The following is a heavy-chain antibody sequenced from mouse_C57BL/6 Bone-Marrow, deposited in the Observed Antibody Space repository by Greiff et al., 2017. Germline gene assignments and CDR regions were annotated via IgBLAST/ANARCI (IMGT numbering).Heavy chain of an antibody. J-gene: IGHJ3*01. V-gene: IGHV14-4*01. CDR2: LDPENGDT. Sequence: VQLKQSGAELVRPGASVKLSCTASGFNIKDDYMHWVKQRPEQGLEWIGWLDPENGDTEYASKFQGKATITADTSSNTAYLQLSSLTSEDTAVYYCTRGGYYVPFAYWGQGTLVTVSA. CDR3: TRGGYYVPFAY. CDR1: GFNIKDDY. D-gene: IGHD2-3*01.